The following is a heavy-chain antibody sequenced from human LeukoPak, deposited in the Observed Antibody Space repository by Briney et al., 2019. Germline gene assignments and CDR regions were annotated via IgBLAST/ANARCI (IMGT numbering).Heavy chain of an antibody. CDR3: ARGDYSRDYYYMDV. J-gene: IGHJ6*03. D-gene: IGHD4-11*01. V-gene: IGHV1-2*04. CDR2: INPNSGGT. Sequence: ASVKVSCKASGYTFTGYYMHGVRQAPGQGREGMGWINPNSGGTNYAQKFQGWVTMTRDTSISTAYMELSRLRSDDTAVYYCARGDYSRDYYYMDVWAKGTTVTVSS. CDR1: GYTFTGYY.